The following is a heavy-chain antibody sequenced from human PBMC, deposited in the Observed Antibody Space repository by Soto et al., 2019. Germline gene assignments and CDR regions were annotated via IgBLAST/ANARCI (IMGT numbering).Heavy chain of an antibody. CDR3: ATSYGSGSLTVDY. D-gene: IGHD3-10*01. CDR2: IYYSGNT. V-gene: IGHV4-61*08. CDR1: AGSISSVGSC. Sequence: SETLSPTCTVSAGSISSVGSCWSRLRQKPGKGLEWIGYIYYSGNTNYNPSLKSRVTISVDTSKNQFSLKLSSVTAADTAVYYCATSYGSGSLTVDYWGQGTLVTVSS. J-gene: IGHJ4*02.